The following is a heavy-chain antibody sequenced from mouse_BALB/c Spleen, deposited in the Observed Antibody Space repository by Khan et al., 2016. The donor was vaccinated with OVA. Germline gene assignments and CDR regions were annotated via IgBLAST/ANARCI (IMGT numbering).Heavy chain of an antibody. V-gene: IGHV1-18*01. J-gene: IGHJ4*01. CDR2: INPTNGGT. Sequence: IQLVQSGPELVKPGASVKISCKTSGYTFPEYTVHWVKQSLGKSLDWIGVINPTNGGTAYNQKFKGKATLTVDKSSSTAYMEFRSLTSEDSAVYYCARDAGRYWGQGTSVTVAS. CDR3: ARDAGRY. CDR1: GYTFPEYT. D-gene: IGHD3-3*01.